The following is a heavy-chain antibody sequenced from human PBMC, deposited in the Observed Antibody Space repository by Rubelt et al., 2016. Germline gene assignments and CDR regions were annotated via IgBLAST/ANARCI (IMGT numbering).Heavy chain of an antibody. J-gene: IGHJ6*02. CDR3: ARGVAVAGNYYYYGMDV. Sequence: KQDGSEKYYVDSVKGRFTISRDNSKNTLYLQMNSLRAEDTAVYYCARGVAVAGNYYYYGMDVWGQGTTVTVSS. V-gene: IGHV3-7*01. D-gene: IGHD6-19*01. CDR2: KQDGSEK.